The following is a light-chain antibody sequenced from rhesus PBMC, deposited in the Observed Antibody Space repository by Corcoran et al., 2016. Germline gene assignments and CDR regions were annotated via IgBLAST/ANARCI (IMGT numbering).Light chain of an antibody. V-gene: IGKV3-24*04. CDR3: LQHSNWPS. CDR2: VAS. CDR1: QTVSSS. Sequence: EIVMTQSPVTLSLSPGESATLSCRASQTVSSSLAWYQQKPGQPPRLLLYVASRRAPGIPDRFSGSGSGTDFTLTISSLEPEDVAVDYCLQHSNWPSFGQGTKVEIK. J-gene: IGKJ2*01.